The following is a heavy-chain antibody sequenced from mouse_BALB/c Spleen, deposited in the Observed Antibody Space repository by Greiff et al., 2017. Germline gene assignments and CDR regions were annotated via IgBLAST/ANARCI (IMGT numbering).Heavy chain of an antibody. CDR3: ARHENGYFDY. CDR2: ISNGGGST. CDR1: GFTFSSYT. V-gene: IGHV5-12-2*01. Sequence: EVKLVESGGGLVQPGGSLKLSCAASGFTFSSYTMSWVRQTPEKRLEWVAYISNGGGSTYYPDTVKGRFTISRDNAKNTLYLQMSSLKSEDTAMYYCARHENGYFDYWGQGTTLTVSS. J-gene: IGHJ2*01.